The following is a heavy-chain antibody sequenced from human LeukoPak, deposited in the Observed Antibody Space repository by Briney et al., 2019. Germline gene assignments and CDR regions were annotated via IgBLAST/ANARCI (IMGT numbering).Heavy chain of an antibody. Sequence: PGGSLRLSCAASGFTFSSYGMHWVRQAPGKELEWVAVISYDGSYKYYAESVRGRFTISRDNSKNTLYLQMNSLRAEDTAVYYCAKDGYSDSSGGFDYWGQGTLVTVSS. CDR3: AKDGYSDSSGGFDY. J-gene: IGHJ4*02. D-gene: IGHD5-12*01. V-gene: IGHV3-30*18. CDR2: ISYDGSYK. CDR1: GFTFSSYG.